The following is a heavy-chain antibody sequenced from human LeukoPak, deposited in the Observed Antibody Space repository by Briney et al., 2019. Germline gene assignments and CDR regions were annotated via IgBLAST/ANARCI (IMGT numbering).Heavy chain of an antibody. V-gene: IGHV1-69*05. J-gene: IGHJ3*02. Sequence: SVKVSCKASGGTFSSYAISWVRQAPGQGLEWMGSIIPIFGTANYAQKFQGRVTITTDESTSTAYMELSSLRSEDTAVYYCARIYLGAFDIWGQGTMVTVSS. D-gene: IGHD3-16*01. CDR3: ARIYLGAFDI. CDR2: IIPIFGTA. CDR1: GGTFSSYA.